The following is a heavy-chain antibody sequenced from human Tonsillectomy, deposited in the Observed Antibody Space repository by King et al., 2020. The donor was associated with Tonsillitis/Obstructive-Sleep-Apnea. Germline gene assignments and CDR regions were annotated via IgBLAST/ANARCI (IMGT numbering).Heavy chain of an antibody. CDR2: IYYSGST. Sequence: QLQESGPGLVKPSETLSLTCTVSGGSISSSSYYWGWIRQPPGKGLEWIGSIYYSGSTYYNPSLKSRVTISVDTSKNQFSLKLSSVTAADTAVYYCARAPHEFRYQLLFFNYGMDVWGQGTTVTVSS. D-gene: IGHD2-2*01. CDR1: GGSISSSSYY. V-gene: IGHV4-39*01. CDR3: ARAPHEFRYQLLFFNYGMDV. J-gene: IGHJ6*02.